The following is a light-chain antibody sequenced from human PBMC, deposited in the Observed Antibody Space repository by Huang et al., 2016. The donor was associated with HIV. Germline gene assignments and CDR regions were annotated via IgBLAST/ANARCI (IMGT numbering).Light chain of an antibody. CDR2: GAS. CDR1: QSVSKN. CDR3: QQYNNWPPMYT. J-gene: IGKJ2*01. V-gene: IGKV3-15*01. Sequence: IVMTQSPATLSVSPGERATLSCRASQSVSKNLAWSQHKPGQAPRPLIYGASTRATGTPARFRGSGSGTDFPLTISSLQSEDFAVYSCQQYNNWPPMYTFAQGTKLEIK.